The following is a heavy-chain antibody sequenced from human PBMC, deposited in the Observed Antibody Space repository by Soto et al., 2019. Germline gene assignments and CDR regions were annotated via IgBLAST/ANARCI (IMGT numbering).Heavy chain of an antibody. D-gene: IGHD6-6*01. CDR1: GFSLSTSGMR. CDR2: IDWDDDK. Sequence: SGPTLVNPTQTLTLTCTFSGFSLSTSGMRVSWIRQPPGKALEWLARIDWDDDKFYSTSLKTRLTISKDTSKNQVVLTMTNMDPVDTATYYCARQIAARPAFDYWGQGTLVTVPQ. V-gene: IGHV2-70*04. CDR3: ARQIAARPAFDY. J-gene: IGHJ4*02.